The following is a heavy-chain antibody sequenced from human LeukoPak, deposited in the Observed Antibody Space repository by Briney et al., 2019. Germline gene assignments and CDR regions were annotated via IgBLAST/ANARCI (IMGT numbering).Heavy chain of an antibody. Sequence: ASVKVSCKASGGTFSSYAISWVRQAPGQGLEWMGGIIPIFGTTNYAQKFQDRVTITADKSTSTAYMELSSLRSEDTAVYYCARVRGAGSYFSHYYYYYMDVWGKGTTVTISS. J-gene: IGHJ6*03. CDR2: IIPIFGTT. V-gene: IGHV1-69*06. CDR1: GGTFSSYA. D-gene: IGHD3-10*01. CDR3: ARVRGAGSYFSHYYYYYMDV.